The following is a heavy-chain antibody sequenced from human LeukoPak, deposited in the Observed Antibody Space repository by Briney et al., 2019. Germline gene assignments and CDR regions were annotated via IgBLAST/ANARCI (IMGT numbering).Heavy chain of an antibody. D-gene: IGHD3-9*01. CDR3: ARRDILTGYYMPNYFDY. CDR1: GYSFTSYW. Sequence: GGSLRLSCKGSGYSFTSYWIGWVRQMPGKGLEWMGIIYPGDSDTRYSPSFQGQVTISADKSISTAYLQWSSLKASDTAMYYCARRDILTGYYMPNYFDYWGQGTLVTVSS. CDR2: IYPGDSDT. V-gene: IGHV5-51*01. J-gene: IGHJ4*02.